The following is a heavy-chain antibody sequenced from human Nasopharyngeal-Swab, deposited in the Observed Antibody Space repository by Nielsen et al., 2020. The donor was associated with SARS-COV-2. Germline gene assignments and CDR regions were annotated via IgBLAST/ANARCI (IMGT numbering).Heavy chain of an antibody. J-gene: IGHJ4*02. CDR1: GGSFSGYY. CDR2: INHSGST. D-gene: IGHD3-10*01. V-gene: IGHV4-34*01. Sequence: AGSLRLSCAVYGGSFSGYYWSWIRQPPGKGLEWIGEINHSGSTNYNPSLKSRVTISVDTSKNQFSLKLSSVTAADTAVYYCARGFRGTMVRGVYDYWGQGTLVTVSS. CDR3: ARGFRGTMVRGVYDY.